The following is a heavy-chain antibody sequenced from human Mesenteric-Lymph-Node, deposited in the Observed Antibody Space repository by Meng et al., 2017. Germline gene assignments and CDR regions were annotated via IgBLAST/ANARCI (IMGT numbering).Heavy chain of an antibody. CDR3: ARDSLLGESQAAAGRGYYYGMDV. J-gene: IGHJ6*02. D-gene: IGHD6-13*01. Sequence: GGSLRLSCAASGFTFSSYAMSWVRQAPGKGLEWVSAISGSGGSTYYADSVKGRFTISRDNAKNSLYLQMNSLRAEDTAVYYCARDSLLGESQAAAGRGYYYGMDVWGQGTTVTVSS. CDR2: ISGSGGST. V-gene: IGHV3-23*01. CDR1: GFTFSSYA.